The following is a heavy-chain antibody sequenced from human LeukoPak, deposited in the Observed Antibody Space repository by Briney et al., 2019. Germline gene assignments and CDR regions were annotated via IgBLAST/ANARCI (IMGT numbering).Heavy chain of an antibody. D-gene: IGHD1-7*01. V-gene: IGHV1-18*01. J-gene: IGHJ3*02. CDR3: AREAEYNWNYPDAFDI. CDR1: GYTFTSYG. CDR2: ISAYNGNT. Sequence: GASVKVSCKASGYTFTSYGISWVRQAPGQGLEWMGWISAYNGNTNYAQKLQGRVTMTTDTSTSTAYMELRSLRSDDTAVYYCAREAEYNWNYPDAFDIWAKGQWSPSLQ.